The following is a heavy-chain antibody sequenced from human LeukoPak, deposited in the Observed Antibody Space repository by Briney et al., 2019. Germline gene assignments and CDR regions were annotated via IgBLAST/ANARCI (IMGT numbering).Heavy chain of an antibody. CDR2: ISGYNDNT. V-gene: IGHV1-18*01. D-gene: IGHD3-10*01. Sequence: GASVKVPCKTSGYTFTSYGIIWVRQAPGQGLEWMGWISGYNDNTKYTQKLQGRVTMTTDTSTSTAYMELRSMRSDDTAVYYCARDAPLYYYGSAGFMDVWGKGTTVTISS. CDR1: GYTFTSYG. J-gene: IGHJ6*03. CDR3: ARDAPLYYYGSAGFMDV.